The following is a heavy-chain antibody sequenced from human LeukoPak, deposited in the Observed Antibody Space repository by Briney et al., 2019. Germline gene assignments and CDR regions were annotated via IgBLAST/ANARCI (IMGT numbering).Heavy chain of an antibody. CDR3: AKMISGSSPAGRGYYYGMDV. Sequence: GGSLRLSCGAAGFTFSSYAMSWVRQAPGKGLEWVSTTGERDGGPFYADSVKGRFTISRDNSKNTLSLQMNSLGAENTAIYYCAKMISGSSPAGRGYYYGMDVWGQGTTVTVSS. D-gene: IGHD1-26*01. V-gene: IGHV3-23*01. J-gene: IGHJ6*02. CDR1: GFTFSSYA. CDR2: TGERDGGP.